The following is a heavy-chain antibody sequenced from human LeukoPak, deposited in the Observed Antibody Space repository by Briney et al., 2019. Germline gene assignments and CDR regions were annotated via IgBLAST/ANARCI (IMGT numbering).Heavy chain of an antibody. V-gene: IGHV4-38-2*02. CDR2: IYYSGST. J-gene: IGHJ4*02. D-gene: IGHD4-17*01. CDR1: GYSISSGYY. CDR3: ASLHLDYGDYEMDY. Sequence: PSETLSLTCTVSGYSISSGYYWGWIRQPPGKGLEWIGYIYYSGSTNYNPSLKSRVTISVDTSKNQFSLKLSSVTAADTAVYYCASLHLDYGDYEMDYWGQGTLVTVSS.